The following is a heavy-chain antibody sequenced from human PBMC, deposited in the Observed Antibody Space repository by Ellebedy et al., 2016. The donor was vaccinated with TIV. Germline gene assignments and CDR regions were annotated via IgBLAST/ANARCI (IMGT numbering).Heavy chain of an antibody. D-gene: IGHD6-19*01. Sequence: GGSLRLSCAASGFTFSSYAMSWVRQAPGKGLEWVSAISGSGGSTYYADSVKGRFTISRDNSKNTLYLQMNSLRAEDTAVYYCARDLFSQWLVPFDNWGQGTLVTVSS. CDR1: GFTFSSYA. V-gene: IGHV3-23*01. J-gene: IGHJ4*02. CDR3: ARDLFSQWLVPFDN. CDR2: ISGSGGST.